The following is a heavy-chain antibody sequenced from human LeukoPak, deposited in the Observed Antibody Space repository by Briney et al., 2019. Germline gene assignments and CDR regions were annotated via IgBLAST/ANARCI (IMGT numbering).Heavy chain of an antibody. CDR1: GFVFSGYS. Sequence: GGSLRISCAASGFVFSGYSNNWVRQAPGKGLEWVSYISESSSHTYYVDSVKGRFTISRDNAKNSLYLQMSSLRAEDTGIYYCARDRAVKARIGGLDVWGQGTTVIVSS. CDR3: ARDRAVKARIGGLDV. V-gene: IGHV3-21*06. CDR2: ISESSSHT. D-gene: IGHD5-24*01. J-gene: IGHJ6*02.